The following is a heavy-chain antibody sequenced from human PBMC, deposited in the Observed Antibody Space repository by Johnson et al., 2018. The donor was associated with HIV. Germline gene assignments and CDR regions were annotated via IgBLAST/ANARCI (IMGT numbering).Heavy chain of an antibody. J-gene: IGHJ3*02. CDR2: IYSGGST. V-gene: IGHV3-66*03. CDR1: GFTVSSNY. D-gene: IGHD5-18*01. Sequence: VQLVESGGGLIQPGGSLRLSCAASGFTVSSNYMSWVRQAPGKGLEWVSVIYSGGSTYYADSVKGRFTISRDNSKNTLYLQMSSLRAEDTDLYYCTRDRIQIWSYVGTFDIWGQGTMVTVSS. CDR3: TRDRIQIWSYVGTFDI.